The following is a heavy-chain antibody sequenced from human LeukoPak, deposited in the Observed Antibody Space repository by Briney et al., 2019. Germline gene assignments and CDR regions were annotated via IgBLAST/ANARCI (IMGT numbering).Heavy chain of an antibody. J-gene: IGHJ3*02. CDR1: GFTFSSYA. V-gene: IGHV3-30*18. D-gene: IGHD6-13*01. Sequence: GGSLRLSCAASGFTFSSYAMSWVRQAPGKGLEWVAVISYDGSNKYFADSVKGRFTISRDNSKNTLYLQMNSLRAEDTAVYYCAKLQLATYDVLDIWGQGTMVTVSS. CDR3: AKLQLATYDVLDI. CDR2: ISYDGSNK.